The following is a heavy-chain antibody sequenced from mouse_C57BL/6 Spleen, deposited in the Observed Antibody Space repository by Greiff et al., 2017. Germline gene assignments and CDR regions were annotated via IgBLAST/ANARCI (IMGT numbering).Heavy chain of an antibody. J-gene: IGHJ1*03. CDR3: ARSYDGYPWYFDV. Sequence: QVTLKASGPGILQSSQTLSLTCSFSGFSLSTSGMGVSWIRQPSGKGLEWLAHIYWDDDKRYNPSLKSRLTISKDTSRNQVFLMITSVDTADTATYYCARSYDGYPWYFDVWGTGTTVTVSS. CDR1: GFSLSTSGMG. CDR2: IYWDDDK. V-gene: IGHV8-12*01. D-gene: IGHD2-3*01.